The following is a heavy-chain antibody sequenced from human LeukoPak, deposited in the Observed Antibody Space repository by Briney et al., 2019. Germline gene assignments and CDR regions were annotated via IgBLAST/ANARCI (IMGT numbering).Heavy chain of an antibody. V-gene: IGHV3-23*01. CDR2: ISGSGGNT. Sequence: PGGPLRLSCAASGFTFSSYAMSWVRQAPGKGLEWVSTISGSGGNTYYADSVRGRFTISRDNSKNTLYLQMSSLRAEDTAVYYCAKTSGSYYYDYFDYWGQGTLVTVSS. J-gene: IGHJ4*02. CDR3: AKTSGSYYYDYFDY. D-gene: IGHD1-26*01. CDR1: GFTFSSYA.